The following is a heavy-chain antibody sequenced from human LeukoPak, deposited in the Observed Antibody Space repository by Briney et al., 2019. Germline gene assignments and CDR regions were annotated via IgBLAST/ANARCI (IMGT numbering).Heavy chain of an antibody. CDR2: INPNSGGT. D-gene: IGHD3-10*01. J-gene: IGHJ4*02. V-gene: IGHV1-2*02. Sequence: ASVKVSCKASGYTFTDYYMYWVRQAPGQGLEWMGWINPNSGGTNYAQKFQGRVTMTRDTSISTAYLQWSSLKASDTAMYYCARQIRGVLDYWGQGTLVTVSS. CDR3: ARQIRGVLDY. CDR1: GYTFTDYY.